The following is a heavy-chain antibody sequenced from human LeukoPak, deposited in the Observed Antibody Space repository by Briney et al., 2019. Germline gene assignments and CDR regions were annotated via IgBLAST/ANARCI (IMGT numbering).Heavy chain of an antibody. CDR2: INHSGST. CDR1: GGSFSGYY. D-gene: IGHD1-1*01. CDR3: ARDNTGTTGFDY. V-gene: IGHV4-34*01. J-gene: IGHJ4*02. Sequence: PSETLSLTCAVYGGSFSGYYWSWIRQPPGKGLEWIGEINHSGSTNYNPSLKSRVTISVDTSKNQFSLKLSSVTAADTAVYYCARDNTGTTGFDYWGQGTLVTVSS.